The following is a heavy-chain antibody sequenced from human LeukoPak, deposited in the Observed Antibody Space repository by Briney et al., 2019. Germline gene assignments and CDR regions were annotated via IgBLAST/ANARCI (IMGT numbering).Heavy chain of an antibody. J-gene: IGHJ4*02. V-gene: IGHV4-34*01. CDR1: GVSFSGYY. CDR3: ARRSVRYYALHEPCGF. D-gene: IGHD2-2*01. Sequence: SGTLSLTCAVYGVSFSGYYRSWIRQPPGKGLEWIGAINNSGSTNYNPSLKSRVNISVDTSKDQFYLKLSSGAAADTAVYYCARRSVRYYALHEPCGFWGQGNVVSVS. CDR2: INNSGST.